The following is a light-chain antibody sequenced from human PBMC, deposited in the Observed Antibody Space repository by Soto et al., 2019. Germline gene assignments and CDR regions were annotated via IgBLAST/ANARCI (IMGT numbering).Light chain of an antibody. J-gene: IGKJ1*01. CDR1: QTISSW. V-gene: IGKV1-5*01. CDR3: QQYSNFSRT. CDR2: AAS. Sequence: DIQMTQSPSTLSASVGDRVTITCRASQTISSWLAWYQQKPGKAPELLIYAASTLERGVPSIFSVSGSGTETSLTISMLHHDDVATFYCQQYSNFSRTFGQGTKVDIK.